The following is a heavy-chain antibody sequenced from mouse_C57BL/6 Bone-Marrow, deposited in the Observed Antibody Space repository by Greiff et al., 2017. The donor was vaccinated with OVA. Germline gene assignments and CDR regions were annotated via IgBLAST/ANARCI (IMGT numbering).Heavy chain of an antibody. CDR2: IDPSDSYT. J-gene: IGHJ4*01. Sequence: VQLQQPGAELVMPGASVKLSCKASGYTFTSYWMHWVKQRPGQGLEWIGEIDPSDSYTNYNQKFKGKSTLTVDKSSSTAYMQLSSLTSEDSAVYDCAQGYYGSRGAMDYWGQGTSVTVSS. V-gene: IGHV1-69*01. CDR1: GYTFTSYW. CDR3: AQGYYGSRGAMDY. D-gene: IGHD1-1*01.